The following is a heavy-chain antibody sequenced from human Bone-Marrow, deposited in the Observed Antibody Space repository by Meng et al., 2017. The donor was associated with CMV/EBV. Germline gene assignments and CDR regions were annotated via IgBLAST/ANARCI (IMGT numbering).Heavy chain of an antibody. CDR3: ARENSSSWYGGVDY. D-gene: IGHD6-13*01. CDR1: GYTFTGYY. CDR2: INPNSGGT. V-gene: IGHV1-2*02. Sequence: ASVKVSCKASGYTFTGYYMHWVRQAPGQGLEWMGWINPNSGGTNYAQKFQGRVTMTRDTSISTAYMELSRLRSDDTAVYYCARENSSSWYGGVDYWGQGTQVTSPQ. J-gene: IGHJ4*02.